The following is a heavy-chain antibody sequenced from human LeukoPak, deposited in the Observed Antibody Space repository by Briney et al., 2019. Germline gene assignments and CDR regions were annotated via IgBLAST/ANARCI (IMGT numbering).Heavy chain of an antibody. J-gene: IGHJ4*02. CDR1: GFSFSSFW. D-gene: IGHD2-21*01. CDR3: AREVVATASAFDC. Sequence: PGGSLRLSCTASGFSFSSFWMSWVRQAPRKGLEWVANIKDDGSVKNRVDSLKGRFSISRDNARNSLYLQISSLRAEDTAVYYCAREVVATASAFDCWGQGTLVTVSS. CDR2: IKDDGSVK. V-gene: IGHV3-7*03.